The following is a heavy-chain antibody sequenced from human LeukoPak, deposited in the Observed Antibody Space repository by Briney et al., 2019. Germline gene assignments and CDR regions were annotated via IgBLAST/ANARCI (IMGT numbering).Heavy chain of an antibody. CDR2: LTWNSDYI. CDR3: AKARSVVRPYFDY. D-gene: IGHD2-15*01. Sequence: GWSLRLSCAASGFTFDDYAMHWVRQAPGQGLEWVSGLTWNSDYIAYADSVKGRFTISRDNAKNSLYLQMNSLRAEDTALYYCAKARSVVRPYFDYWGQGTLVTVSS. J-gene: IGHJ4*02. V-gene: IGHV3-9*01. CDR1: GFTFDDYA.